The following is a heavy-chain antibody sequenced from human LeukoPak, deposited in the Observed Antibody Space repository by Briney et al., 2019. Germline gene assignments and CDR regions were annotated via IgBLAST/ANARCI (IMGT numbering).Heavy chain of an antibody. CDR2: INNSGST. V-gene: IGHV4-34*01. CDR3: ARDRIYYGSGSPQYYFDY. Sequence: PSQTLSLTCAVYGGSFSGYYLSWIRQPPGKGLEWVGEINNSGSTNYNPSLKSRVTIAVDTSKNQFSQKLSSVSAANTAVYYCARDRIYYGSGSPQYYFDYWGQGTLVTVSS. D-gene: IGHD3-10*01. J-gene: IGHJ4*02. CDR1: GGSFSGYY.